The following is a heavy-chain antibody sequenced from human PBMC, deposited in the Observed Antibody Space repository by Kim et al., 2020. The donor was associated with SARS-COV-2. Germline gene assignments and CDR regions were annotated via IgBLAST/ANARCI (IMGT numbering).Heavy chain of an antibody. CDR3: TRARIHLLMLDY. V-gene: IGHV3-49*04. CDR2: IRSKAYGGTT. CDR1: GFTFGDYA. D-gene: IGHD2-2*01. J-gene: IGHJ4*02. Sequence: GGSLRLFCTASGFTFGDYAMSWVRQAPGKGLEWVGFIRSKAYGGTTEYAASVKGRFTISRDDSKSIAYLQMNSLKTEDTAVYYCTRARIHLLMLDYWGQGTLVTVSS.